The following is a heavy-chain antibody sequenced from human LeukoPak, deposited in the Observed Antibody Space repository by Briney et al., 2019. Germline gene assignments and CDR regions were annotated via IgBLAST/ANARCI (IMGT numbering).Heavy chain of an antibody. CDR2: IDTSGGT. Sequence: PSQTLSLTCTVSGGSISSGSYYWSWIRQPAGKGLEWIGRIDTSGGTNYNPAPKRRVTIAVAPYKNQFSLKLSSATAADTAVYYCARNYYDYVWGSYRYTFDYWGQGTLVTVSS. CDR1: GGSISSGSYY. CDR3: ARNYYDYVWGSYRYTFDY. D-gene: IGHD3-16*02. J-gene: IGHJ4*02. V-gene: IGHV4-61*02.